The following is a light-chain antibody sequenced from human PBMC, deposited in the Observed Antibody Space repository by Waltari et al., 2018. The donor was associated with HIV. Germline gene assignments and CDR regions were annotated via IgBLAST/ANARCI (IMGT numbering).Light chain of an antibody. CDR2: AAS. CDR3: QQTYYVPHT. V-gene: IGKV1-39*01. CDR1: ESISDY. J-gene: IGKJ2*01. Sequence: DIQMTQSPSSLSASVGDRVTITCQASESISDYLNWYQYIPGKAPKLLIFAASSLQNGVPPRFRGSSSGTHFTLTISSLQPEDFAVYYCQQTYYVPHTFGQGTKLDIK.